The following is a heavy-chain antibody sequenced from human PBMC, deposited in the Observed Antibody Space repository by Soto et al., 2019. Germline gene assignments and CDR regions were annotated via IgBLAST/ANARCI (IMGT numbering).Heavy chain of an antibody. CDR1: GYTFTNSG. V-gene: IGHV1-18*01. CDR3: ARTTVTASYYYMDV. J-gene: IGHJ6*03. Sequence: GASVKVSCKASGYTFTNSGFTWVRQAPGQGLEWMGWISTYNGNTKYAQKVQGRLTMTTDTSTSTANMELTSLRSDDTAVYYCARTTVTASYYYMDVWGKGTTVTVSS. CDR2: ISTYNGNT. D-gene: IGHD4-17*01.